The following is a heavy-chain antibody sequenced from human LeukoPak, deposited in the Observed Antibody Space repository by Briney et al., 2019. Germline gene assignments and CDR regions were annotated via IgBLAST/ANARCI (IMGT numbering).Heavy chain of an antibody. CDR2: IFYSGST. J-gene: IGHJ4*02. CDR3: ARGPWYDILTGYSWYFDY. CDR1: GGSIGSYY. V-gene: IGHV4-59*01. Sequence: SETLSLTCTVSGGSIGSYYWSWIRQPPGKGLEWIGYIFYSGSTNYNPSLKSRVTISVDTSKNQFSLKLSSVTAADTAVYYCARGPWYDILTGYSWYFDYWGQGTLVTVSS. D-gene: IGHD3-9*01.